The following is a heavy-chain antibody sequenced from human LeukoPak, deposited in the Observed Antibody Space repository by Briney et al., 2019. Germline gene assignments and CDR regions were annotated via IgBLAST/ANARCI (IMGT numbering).Heavy chain of an antibody. V-gene: IGHV3-23*01. Sequence: GGSLRLSCAASGFTFSSYAMSWVRQAPGKGLEWVSAISGSGGSTYYADSVKGRFTISRDNSKNTLYLRMNSLRAEDTAVYYCARAPPLYCTNGVCYGDAFDIWGQGTMVTVSS. J-gene: IGHJ3*02. CDR1: GFTFSSYA. CDR3: ARAPPLYCTNGVCYGDAFDI. D-gene: IGHD2-8*01. CDR2: ISGSGGST.